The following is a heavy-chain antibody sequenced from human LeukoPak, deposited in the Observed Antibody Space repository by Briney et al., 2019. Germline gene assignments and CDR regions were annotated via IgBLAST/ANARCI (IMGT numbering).Heavy chain of an antibody. CDR2: IYSGGAT. D-gene: IGHD2/OR15-2a*01. J-gene: IGHJ6*02. CDR3: ASMGPTGYFYGLDV. V-gene: IGHV3-53*04. Sequence: GGSLRLSCAASGFTVSSNYMSWVRQAPGKGLEWVSVIYSGGATYYADSVKGRFTISRHNSKNTLYLQMNSLRPEDTAVYYCASMGPTGYFYGLDVWGQGTTVTASS. CDR1: GFTVSSNY.